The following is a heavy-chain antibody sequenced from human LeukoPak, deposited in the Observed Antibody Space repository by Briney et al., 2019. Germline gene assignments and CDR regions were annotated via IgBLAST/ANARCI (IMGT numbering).Heavy chain of an antibody. V-gene: IGHV1-69*06. Sequence: ASVKVSCKASGGTFSSYAISWVRQAPGQGLEWIGGIIPIFGKANYAQKFQGRVTNTADKSTSTAYMELSSLRSEDTAVYYCARVPGARRNYYDSSGYYSYWGQGTLVTVSS. J-gene: IGHJ4*02. CDR2: IIPIFGKA. CDR3: ARVPGARRNYYDSSGYYSY. CDR1: GGTFSSYA. D-gene: IGHD3-22*01.